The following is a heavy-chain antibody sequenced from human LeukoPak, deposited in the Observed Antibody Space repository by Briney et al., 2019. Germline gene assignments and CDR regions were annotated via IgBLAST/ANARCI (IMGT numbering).Heavy chain of an antibody. V-gene: IGHV3-13*01. D-gene: IGHD2-2*01. CDR3: ARHAVAAAVNYYYYMDV. J-gene: IGHJ6*03. CDR2: IGTAGDT. Sequence: GGSLRLSCAASGFTFSSYDMHWVRQATGKGLEWVSAIGTAGDTYYPGSVKGRFTISRENAKNSLYLQIHTLRAEDTAVYYCARHAVAAAVNYYYYMDVWGKGTTVTVSS. CDR1: GFTFSSYD.